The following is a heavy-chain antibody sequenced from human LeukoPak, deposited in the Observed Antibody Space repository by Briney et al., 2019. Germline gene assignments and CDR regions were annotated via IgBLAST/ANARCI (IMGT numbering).Heavy chain of an antibody. J-gene: IGHJ6*03. CDR2: VYYSGST. CDR1: GGSISSRY. CDR3: ARLTGHYCSSTRCQKYYYYYMDV. V-gene: IGHV4-59*11. D-gene: IGHD2-2*01. Sequence: SETLSLTCTVSGGSISSRYWSWIRQPPGTGLEWIGYVYYSGSTNYNRSLNSQVTISVYTSKNQYYFKLSSVTAADTAWYSCARLTGHYCSSTRCQKYYYYYMDVWGKGTTVTVYS.